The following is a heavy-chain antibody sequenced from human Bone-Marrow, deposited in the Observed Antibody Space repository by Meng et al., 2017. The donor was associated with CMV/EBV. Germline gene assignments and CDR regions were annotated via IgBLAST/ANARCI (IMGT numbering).Heavy chain of an antibody. J-gene: IGHJ4*01. V-gene: IGHV3-7*01. Sequence: GGSLRLSCAASGFTLSSHWMSWVRQAPGKGLEWVAMINPDGSGNYYVDSVKGRFTISRDNAKNSLYLQMNSLRAEDTAVYYCARDWGASQSSNDDWGPGMLVTFAS. D-gene: IGHD3-16*01. CDR3: ARDWGASQSSNDD. CDR1: GFTLSSHW. CDR2: INPDGSGN.